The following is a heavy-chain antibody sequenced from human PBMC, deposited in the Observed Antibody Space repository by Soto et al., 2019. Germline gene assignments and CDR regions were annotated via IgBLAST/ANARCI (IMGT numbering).Heavy chain of an antibody. J-gene: IGHJ6*02. Sequence: GGPLRLSCAASGFTFSSYAMHWVRQAPGKGLEWVAVISYDGSNKYYADSVKGRFTISRDNSKNTLYLQMNSLRAEDTAVYYYARARALASSSRGYYYYYGMDLWGQGTTVTVSS. CDR1: GFTFSSYA. V-gene: IGHV3-30-3*01. CDR2: ISYDGSNK. D-gene: IGHD2-2*01. CDR3: ARARALASSSRGYYYYYGMDL.